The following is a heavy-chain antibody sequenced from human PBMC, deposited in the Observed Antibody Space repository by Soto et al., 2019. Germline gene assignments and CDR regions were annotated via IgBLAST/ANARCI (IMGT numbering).Heavy chain of an antibody. J-gene: IGHJ5*02. CDR2: ISGSGGST. D-gene: IGHD6-19*01. V-gene: IGHV3-23*01. CDR3: ARERTQSSGWYAWFDP. Sequence: GSLRLAGAASGFTFSSYAMSWVRQAPGKGLEWVSAISGSGGSTYYADSVKGRFTISRDNSKNTLYLQMNSLRAEDTAVYYCARERTQSSGWYAWFDPWGQGTLVTVYS. CDR1: GFTFSSYA.